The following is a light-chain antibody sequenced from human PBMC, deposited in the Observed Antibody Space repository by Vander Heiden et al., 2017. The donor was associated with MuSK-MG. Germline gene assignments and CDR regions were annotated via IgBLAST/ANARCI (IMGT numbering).Light chain of an antibody. CDR2: GNT. Sequence: QSVLTQPPSVSGAPGQRVTISCTGSSSNIGAGYDVPWYQQLPGTAPKLLIYGNTNRPSGVPDRFSGSKSGTSASLAITGLQAEEEADYYCQAYDSSLSGSVFGGGTKLTVL. CDR3: QAYDSSLSGSV. CDR1: SSNIGAGYD. V-gene: IGLV1-40*01. J-gene: IGLJ3*02.